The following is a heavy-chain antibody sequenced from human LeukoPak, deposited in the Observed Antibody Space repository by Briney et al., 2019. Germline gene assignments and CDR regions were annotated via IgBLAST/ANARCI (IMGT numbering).Heavy chain of an antibody. D-gene: IGHD1-26*01. CDR3: ARDGGVGAYDAFDL. CDR1: GFTFSSYS. V-gene: IGHV3-21*01. CDR2: ISSSSSYI. Sequence: GGSLRLSCAASGFTFSSYSMNWVRQAPGKGLEWVSSISSSSSYIYYADSVKGRFTISRDNAKNSLYLQMNSLRAEDTAVYYCARDGGVGAYDAFDLWGQGTMVTVSS. J-gene: IGHJ3*01.